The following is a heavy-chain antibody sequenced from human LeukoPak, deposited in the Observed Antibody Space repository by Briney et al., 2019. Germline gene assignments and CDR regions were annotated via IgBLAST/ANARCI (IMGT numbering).Heavy chain of an antibody. CDR2: ISGSGGST. CDR1: GFTFSSYA. CDR3: AKGLLQAYYYYYGMDV. J-gene: IGHJ6*02. D-gene: IGHD4-4*01. V-gene: IGHV3-23*01. Sequence: GGSLRLSCAASGFTFSSYAMSWVRQAPGKGLEWVSAISGSGGSTYYADSVKGRFTISRDNSKNTLYLQMNSLRAEDTAVYYCAKGLLQAYYYYYGMDVWGQGTTVTVSS.